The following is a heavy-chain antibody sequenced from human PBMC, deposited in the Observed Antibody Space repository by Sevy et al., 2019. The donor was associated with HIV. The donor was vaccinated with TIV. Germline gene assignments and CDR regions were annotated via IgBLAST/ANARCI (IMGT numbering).Heavy chain of an antibody. CDR1: GFTFSSYA. Sequence: GGSLRLSCAASGFTFSSYAMHWVRQAPGKGLEWVAVISYDGSNKYYADSVKGRFTISRDNSKNTLYLQMNSLRVEDTAVYYCARDLMTTVTTYLFDYWGQGTLVTVSS. D-gene: IGHD4-17*01. J-gene: IGHJ4*02. V-gene: IGHV3-30-3*01. CDR2: ISYDGSNK. CDR3: ARDLMTTVTTYLFDY.